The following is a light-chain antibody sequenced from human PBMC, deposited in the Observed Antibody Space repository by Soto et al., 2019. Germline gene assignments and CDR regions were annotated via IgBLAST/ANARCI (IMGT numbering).Light chain of an antibody. Sequence: QSVLTQPASVSGSPGQSITISWTGTTCDIGAYKYVSWYQQHPGKAPKLIIYEVSNRPSGVSNRFSGSKSDNTASLTISGLQAEDEADYYCCSYRGGSAPYVFGTGTKLTVL. J-gene: IGLJ1*01. V-gene: IGLV2-14*01. CDR1: TCDIGAYKY. CDR3: CSYRGGSAPYV. CDR2: EVS.